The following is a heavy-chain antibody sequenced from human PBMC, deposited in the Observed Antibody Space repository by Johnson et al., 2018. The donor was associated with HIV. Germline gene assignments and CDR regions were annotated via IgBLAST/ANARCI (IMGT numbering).Heavy chain of an antibody. D-gene: IGHD3-10*01. CDR1: GFTFSSYA. CDR3: AKQYFGSGGSVHAFDI. V-gene: IGHV3-30*18. CDR2: ISYDGSNK. J-gene: IGHJ3*02. Sequence: QVQLVESGGGVVQPGRSLRLSCAASGFTFSSYAMHWVRQAPGKGLEWVAVISYDGSNKYYADSVKGRFTISRDNSKNTLYLQMNSLRPEDTAVYSCAKQYFGSGGSVHAFDIWGQGTLVTVSS.